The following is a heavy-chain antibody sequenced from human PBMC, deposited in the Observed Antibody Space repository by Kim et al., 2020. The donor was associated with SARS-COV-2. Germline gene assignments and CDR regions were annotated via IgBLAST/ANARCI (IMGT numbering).Heavy chain of an antibody. CDR1: GFTFSSYG. CDR3: AKVPGGWLGYYYYYGMDV. Sequence: GGSLRLSCAASGFTFSSYGMHWVRQAPGKGLEWVAVISCDGSNKYYADSVKGRFTISRDNSKNTLYLQMNSLRAEDTAVYYCAKVPGGWLGYYYYYGMDVWGQGTTVTVSS. CDR2: ISCDGSNK. V-gene: IGHV3-30*18. D-gene: IGHD6-19*01. J-gene: IGHJ6*02.